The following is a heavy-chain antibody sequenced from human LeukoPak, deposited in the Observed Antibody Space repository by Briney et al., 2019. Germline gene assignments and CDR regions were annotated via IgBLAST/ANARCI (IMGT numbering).Heavy chain of an antibody. CDR3: ARMIAATFSDY. CDR2: IDWDDDK. Sequence: SGPTLMNPTQTLTLTCTFSGFSRSTHGMRVSWIRQPPGKALEWLARIDWDDDKFYSTSLKTRLTLSKDTSKNQVVLTMTNMEPVETPPYYCARMIAATFSDYCGQASLVTVSS. J-gene: IGHJ4*02. CDR1: GFSRSTHGMR. D-gene: IGHD5-12*01. V-gene: IGHV2-70*04.